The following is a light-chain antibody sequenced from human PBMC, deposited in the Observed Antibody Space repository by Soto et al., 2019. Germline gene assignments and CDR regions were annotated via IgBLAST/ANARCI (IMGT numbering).Light chain of an antibody. V-gene: IGKV3D-20*02. Sequence: EIELTQSPGTLSLSPGERATLSCRASQSVSSSYLAWYQQKPGQAPRLLIYDASSRATGIPDRFSGSGSGTDFTLTISRLQPEDFAVYYCQQRSTWPSTFGLGTRLEIK. CDR2: DAS. J-gene: IGKJ5*01. CDR1: QSVSSSY. CDR3: QQRSTWPST.